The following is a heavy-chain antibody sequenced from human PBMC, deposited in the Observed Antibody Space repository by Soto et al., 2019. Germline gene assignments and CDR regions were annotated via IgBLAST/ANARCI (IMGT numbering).Heavy chain of an antibody. Sequence: SVKVSCNASGDTFSSYAIIWVRQAPGQGLEWMGGIIPIFGTANYAQKFQGRVTITADESTSTAYMELSSLRSEDTAVYYCALGGTYYDFWSGYAYYYGMDVWGQGTTVTVSS. J-gene: IGHJ6*02. D-gene: IGHD3-3*01. V-gene: IGHV1-69*01. CDR2: IIPIFGTA. CDR1: GDTFSSYA. CDR3: ALGGTYYDFWSGYAYYYGMDV.